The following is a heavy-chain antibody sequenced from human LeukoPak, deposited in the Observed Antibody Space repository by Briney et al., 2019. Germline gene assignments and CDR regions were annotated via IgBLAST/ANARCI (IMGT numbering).Heavy chain of an antibody. J-gene: IGHJ5*02. CDR3: ARDHGIGYCSSTSCRLGWFDP. D-gene: IGHD2-2*01. V-gene: IGHV1-18*01. CDR1: GYTFTSYG. Sequence: GASVKVSCKASGYTFTSYGISWVRQAPGQGLEWMGWISAYNGNTNYAQKLQGRVTMTTDTSTSTAYMELRSLRSDDTAVYYCARDHGIGYCSSTSCRLGWFDPWGQGTLVTVSS. CDR2: ISAYNGNT.